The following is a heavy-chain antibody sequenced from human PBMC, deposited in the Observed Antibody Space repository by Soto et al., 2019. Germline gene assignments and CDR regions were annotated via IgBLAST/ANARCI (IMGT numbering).Heavy chain of an antibody. CDR3: AREGAGTNPLGY. CDR1: GYTFTNYG. V-gene: IGHV1-18*01. CDR2: ISAYNGHT. J-gene: IGHJ4*02. Sequence: QVQLVQSGPEVKKPGASVKVSCKASGYTFTNYGFNWVRQAPGQGLEWRGWISAYNGHTKYSQIFQARVIMTTDTSPSTAYMELRSLTSDDTAVYSCAREGAGTNPLGYWGQGTLVTVSS. D-gene: IGHD2-8*01.